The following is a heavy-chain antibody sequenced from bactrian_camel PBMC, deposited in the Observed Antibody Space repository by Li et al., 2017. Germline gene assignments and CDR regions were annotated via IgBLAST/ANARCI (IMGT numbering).Heavy chain of an antibody. CDR3: AVGRSGFATPQEHVTLIT. V-gene: IGHV3S53*01. CDR2: LASYGTT. J-gene: IGHJ6*01. D-gene: IGHD2*01. CDR1: GFSFDDAD. Sequence: HVQLVESGGDSVQPGGSLTLSCVGSGFSFDDADMGWYRQGSGNDCKLVSALASYGTTYYTDSVKGRFSISRDNAKRTVYLQMNSLKPEDTGMYFCAVGRSGFATPQEHVTLITGARGPRSPSP.